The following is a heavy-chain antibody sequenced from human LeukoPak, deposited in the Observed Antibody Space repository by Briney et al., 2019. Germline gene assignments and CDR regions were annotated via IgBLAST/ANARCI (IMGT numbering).Heavy chain of an antibody. V-gene: IGHV4-59*12. Sequence: PSETLSLTCTVSGGFISSYYWSWIRQPPGKGLEWIGYIYYTGNTNYNPSLKSRVTISIDTSKNQFSLKMRSATAADTAVYYCAREAVSTRVFDYWGQGSLVTVSS. CDR1: GGFISSYY. J-gene: IGHJ4*02. CDR2: IYYTGNT. CDR3: AREAVSTRVFDY. D-gene: IGHD5/OR15-5a*01.